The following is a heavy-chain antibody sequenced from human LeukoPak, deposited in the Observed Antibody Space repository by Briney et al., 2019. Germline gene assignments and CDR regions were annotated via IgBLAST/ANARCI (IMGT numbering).Heavy chain of an antibody. CDR2: INPNSGGT. CDR1: GYTFTGYY. D-gene: IGHD4-23*01. V-gene: IGHV1-2*02. Sequence: ASVKVSCKASGYTFTGYYMHWVRQAPGQGLEWMGWINPNSGGTNYAQKFQGRVTMTRDTSISTAYMELSRLRSDDTAVYYCARGHYGGNSEAIVDYWGQGTLVTVSS. J-gene: IGHJ4*02. CDR3: ARGHYGGNSEAIVDY.